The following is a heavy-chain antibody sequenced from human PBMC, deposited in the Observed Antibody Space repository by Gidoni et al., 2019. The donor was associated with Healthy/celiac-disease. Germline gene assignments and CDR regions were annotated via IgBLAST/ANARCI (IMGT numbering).Heavy chain of an antibody. Sequence: EVQLVESGGGLVKPGRSLRLSCTASGFTFGYYAMSWFRQAPGKGLEWVGFIRSKAYGGTTEYAASVKGRFTISRDDSKSIAYLQMNSLKTEDTAVYYCTRDAGMDPDIVVVVAVNWFDPWGQGTLVTVSS. V-gene: IGHV3-49*05. CDR2: IRSKAYGGTT. CDR3: TRDAGMDPDIVVVVAVNWFDP. CDR1: GFTFGYYA. J-gene: IGHJ5*02. D-gene: IGHD2-15*01.